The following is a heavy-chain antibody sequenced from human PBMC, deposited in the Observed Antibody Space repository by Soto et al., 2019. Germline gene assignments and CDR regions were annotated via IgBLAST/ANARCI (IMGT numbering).Heavy chain of an antibody. CDR1: GGSISSNC. CDR2: FYYTGST. J-gene: IGHJ6*02. Sequence: QVPLQESGPGLVKPSETLSLTCTVSGGSISSNCWSWIRQPPRKGLAWIGNFYYTGSTNYNASLKSRVTRSVDTSKHQFSLKLSSVTAADTAVYYCARLQRTVTAYYYYYDMDVWGQGTTVTVSS. V-gene: IGHV4-59*01. CDR3: ARLQRTVTAYYYYYDMDV. D-gene: IGHD2-21*02.